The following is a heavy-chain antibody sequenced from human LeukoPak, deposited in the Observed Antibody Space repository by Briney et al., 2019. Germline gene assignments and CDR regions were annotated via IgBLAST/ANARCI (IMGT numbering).Heavy chain of an antibody. CDR2: IWWDGSKE. D-gene: IGHD2-8*01. V-gene: IGHV3-33*01. Sequence: GGSLRLSCAASGFTLTTSGMHWVRQAPGKGLEWVAVIWWDGSKEFYADSVKGRFIISRDISKNTLYLEMSSLRAGDTAVYYCARDDDTNSQYSRLNYRGQGTLVTVSS. CDR1: GFTLTTSG. CDR3: ARDDDTNSQYSRLNY. J-gene: IGHJ4*02.